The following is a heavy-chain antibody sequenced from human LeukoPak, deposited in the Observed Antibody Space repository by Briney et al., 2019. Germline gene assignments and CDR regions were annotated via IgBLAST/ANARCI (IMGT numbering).Heavy chain of an antibody. Sequence: GGSLRLSCAASGFTFSTSWMDWVRQAPGKGVEWVANIKQDGSETYYVDSAKGRFTISRDNAKNSLYLQMDSLRVDDTAIYYCAKSLDYWGQGTLVTVSS. CDR2: IKQDGSET. J-gene: IGHJ4*02. CDR3: AKSLDY. CDR1: GFTFSTSW. V-gene: IGHV3-7*01.